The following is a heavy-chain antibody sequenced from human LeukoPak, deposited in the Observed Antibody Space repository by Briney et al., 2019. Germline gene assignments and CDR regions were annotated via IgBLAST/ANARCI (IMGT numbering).Heavy chain of an antibody. D-gene: IGHD3-22*01. CDR3: ARDYDYDSSGYSSD. CDR1: GFRFRLHS. CDR2: VSGGADNS. J-gene: IGHJ4*02. Sequence: GGSLRLSCESSGFRFRLHSMTWVRQAVGKGLEWVSSVSGGADNSYYADSVKGRFTVSRDYSKNTLYLQMHSLRAEDTAVYYCARDYDYDSSGYSSDWGQGTLVTVSS. V-gene: IGHV3-23*01.